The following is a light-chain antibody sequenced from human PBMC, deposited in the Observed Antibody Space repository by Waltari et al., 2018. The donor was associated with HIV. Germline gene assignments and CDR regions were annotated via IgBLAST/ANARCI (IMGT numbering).Light chain of an antibody. Sequence: FMLTQPHSVSESPGKTVIISCTRDSGNIANNYVPLFQRPPGSAPTTLLYEDRRRPSGVPDRFSGSIDRSSNSASLTISGVMTEDEADYYCQSFDTTNHWVFGGGTKLTVL. CDR1: SGNIANNY. J-gene: IGLJ3*02. V-gene: IGLV6-57*03. CDR2: EDR. CDR3: QSFDTTNHWV.